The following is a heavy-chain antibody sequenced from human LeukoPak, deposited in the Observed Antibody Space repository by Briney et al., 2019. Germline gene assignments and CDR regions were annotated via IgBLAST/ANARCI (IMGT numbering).Heavy chain of an antibody. D-gene: IGHD6-6*01. CDR2: IRYDGSNK. CDR3: AKEASPPSDYMDV. J-gene: IGHJ6*03. Sequence: PGGSLRLSCAASGFTFSSYGMHWVRQAPGKGLEWVAFIRYDGSNKYYADSVKGRFTISRDNSKNTLYLEMNSLRPDDTAVYYCAKEASPPSDYMDVWGTGTTAT. CDR1: GFTFSSYG. V-gene: IGHV3-30*02.